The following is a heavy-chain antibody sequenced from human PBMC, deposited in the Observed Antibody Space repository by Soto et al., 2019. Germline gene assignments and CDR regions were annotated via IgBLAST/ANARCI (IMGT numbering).Heavy chain of an antibody. J-gene: IGHJ6*02. D-gene: IGHD2-15*01. V-gene: IGHV3-21*01. Sequence: EVQLVESGGGLVKPGGSLRLSCPASGFAFSSYSMNWVRQAPGKGLEWVSSISSSSSYIYYADSVKGRFTISRDNAKNSLYLQMNSLRAEDTAVYYCARVTSGYCSGGSCYPKAYYYGMDVWGQGTTVTVSS. CDR2: ISSSSSYI. CDR1: GFAFSSYS. CDR3: ARVTSGYCSGGSCYPKAYYYGMDV.